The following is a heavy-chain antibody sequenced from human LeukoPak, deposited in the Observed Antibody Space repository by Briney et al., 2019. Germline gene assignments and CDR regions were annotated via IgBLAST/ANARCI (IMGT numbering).Heavy chain of an antibody. CDR1: GGTFSSYG. Sequence: GASVTVSCKASGGTFSSYGISWVRQAPGQGLEWMGWISAYNGNTNYAQKLQGRVTMTTDTSTSTAYMELRSLRSDDTAVYYCARGDWYYYDSSGYSPFDYWGQGTLVTVSS. CDR2: ISAYNGNT. CDR3: ARGDWYYYDSSGYSPFDY. V-gene: IGHV1-18*01. J-gene: IGHJ4*02. D-gene: IGHD3-22*01.